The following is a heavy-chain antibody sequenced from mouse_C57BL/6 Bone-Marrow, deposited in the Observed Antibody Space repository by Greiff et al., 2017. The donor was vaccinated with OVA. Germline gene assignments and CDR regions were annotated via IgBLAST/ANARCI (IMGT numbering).Heavy chain of an antibody. Sequence: VQLQQSGAELVRPGTSVKLSCKASGYTFTNYWMHWGKQRPGQGLEWIGVIAPSDSYINYNQKFKGRATLTVDTSSSTAYMHLSSLTSEDSAVYYCAHYGSRLYLHYWGQGTSLTVSS. J-gene: IGHJ2*02. CDR2: IAPSDSYI. CDR1: GYTFTNYW. CDR3: AHYGSRLYLHY. V-gene: IGHV1-59*01. D-gene: IGHD1-1*01.